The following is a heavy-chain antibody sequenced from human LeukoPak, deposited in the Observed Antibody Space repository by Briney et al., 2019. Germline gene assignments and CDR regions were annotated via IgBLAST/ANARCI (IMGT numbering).Heavy chain of an antibody. Sequence: SETLSLTCTVSGYSISSGYYWGWIRQPPGKGLEWIGSIYHSGSTYYNPSLKSRVTISVDTSKNQFSLELSSVTAADTAVYYCARDWMGGLPDYWGQGTLVTVSS. J-gene: IGHJ4*02. CDR1: GYSISSGYY. D-gene: IGHD3-16*01. CDR3: ARDWMGGLPDY. V-gene: IGHV4-38-2*02. CDR2: IYHSGST.